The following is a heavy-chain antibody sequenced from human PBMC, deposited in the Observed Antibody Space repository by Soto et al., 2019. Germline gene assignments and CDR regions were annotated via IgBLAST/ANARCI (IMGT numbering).Heavy chain of an antibody. V-gene: IGHV3-11*01. CDR3: ARDFSEIDDNAFDI. CDR1: GFTFSDYY. Sequence: GGSLRLSCAASGFTFSDYYMSWIRQAPGKGLEWVSYISSSGSTIYYADSVRGRFTISRDNAKNSLYLQMNSLRAEDTAVYYCARDFSEIDDNAFDIWGQGTMVTVSS. CDR2: ISSSGSTI. D-gene: IGHD6-19*01. J-gene: IGHJ3*02.